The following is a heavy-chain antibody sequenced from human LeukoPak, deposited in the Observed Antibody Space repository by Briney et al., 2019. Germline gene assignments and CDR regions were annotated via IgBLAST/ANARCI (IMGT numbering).Heavy chain of an antibody. Sequence: GGSLRLSCAASGFTFSSYAMHWVRQAPGKGLEWVAVISYDGSNKYYADSVKGRFTISRDNSKNTLYLQMNSLRAEDTAVYYCAREGGHYYGPTRGDWFDPWGQGTLVTVSS. J-gene: IGHJ5*02. CDR1: GFTFSSYA. D-gene: IGHD3-10*01. CDR3: AREGGHYYGPTRGDWFDP. V-gene: IGHV3-30*04. CDR2: ISYDGSNK.